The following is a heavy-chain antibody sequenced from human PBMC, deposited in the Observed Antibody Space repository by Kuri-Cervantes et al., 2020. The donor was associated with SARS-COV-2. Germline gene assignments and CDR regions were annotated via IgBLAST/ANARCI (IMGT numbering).Heavy chain of an antibody. D-gene: IGHD6-13*01. CDR2: IYYSGST. CDR3: ARGGYSRSWYGLYNWFDP. CDR1: GASFISSSYY. J-gene: IGHJ5*02. V-gene: IGHV4-39*01. Sequence: SDTRSPTGTVPGASFISSSYYWGWSRQPPGKGLEWIGSIYYSGSTYNNPSLKSRVTISVDTSKNQFSLKLSSVTAADTAVYYCARGGYSRSWYGLYNWFDPWGQGTLVTVSS.